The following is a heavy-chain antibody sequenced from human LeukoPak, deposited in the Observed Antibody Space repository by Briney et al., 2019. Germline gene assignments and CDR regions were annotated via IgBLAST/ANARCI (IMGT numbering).Heavy chain of an antibody. CDR2: ITGSSSTI. CDR1: GFTFSSFS. Sequence: GGSLRLSCAASGFTFSSFSMNWVRQAPGKGLEWVSFITGSSSTIYYADSVKGRFTISRDNAKNSLYLQMNSLRAEDTAVYYCARVSVLRFLEWLPEYNWFDPWGQGTLVTVSS. D-gene: IGHD3-3*01. V-gene: IGHV3-48*01. CDR3: ARVSVLRFLEWLPEYNWFDP. J-gene: IGHJ5*02.